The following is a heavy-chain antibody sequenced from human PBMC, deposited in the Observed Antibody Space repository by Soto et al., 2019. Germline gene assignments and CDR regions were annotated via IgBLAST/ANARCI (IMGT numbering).Heavy chain of an antibody. V-gene: IGHV4-59*01. J-gene: IGHJ4*02. CDR1: GGSISSYY. D-gene: IGHD3-3*01. Sequence: QVQLQESGPGLVKPSETLSLTCTVSGGSISSYYWSWIRQPPGKGLEWIGYIYYSGSTNYNPSLKSRVTISVDTSKNQYSLKLSSVTAADTAVSYCASLRGDFWSGYLFDYWGQGTLVTVSS. CDR2: IYYSGST. CDR3: ASLRGDFWSGYLFDY.